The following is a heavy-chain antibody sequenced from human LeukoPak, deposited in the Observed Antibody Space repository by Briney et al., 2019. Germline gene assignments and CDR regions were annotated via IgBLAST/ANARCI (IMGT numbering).Heavy chain of an antibody. Sequence: ASVKVSCKASGYTFTSYGLSWVRQAPGQGLGWMGWISDSNNKTNYAQNLQGRVTMTTDTSTSTAYMELRSLRSDDTAVYYCARVQIVVVTGSYYPDAFDIWGQGTMVTVSS. V-gene: IGHV1-18*01. J-gene: IGHJ3*02. D-gene: IGHD2-21*02. CDR2: ISDSNNKT. CDR3: ARVQIVVVTGSYYPDAFDI. CDR1: GYTFTSYG.